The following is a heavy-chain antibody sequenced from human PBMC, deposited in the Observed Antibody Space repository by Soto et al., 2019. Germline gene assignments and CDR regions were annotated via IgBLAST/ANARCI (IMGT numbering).Heavy chain of an antibody. CDR3: DKDRYGVTDY. J-gene: IGHJ4*01. Sequence: QVQLVESGGGVIQPGSSVRLSCAASGFTFSSYGMHWVRQAPGKGLEWVAGILYDGSTKYYADYVKSRFTMSRGNSKTELYMQLNSVRGDGKAVYYCDKDRYGVTDYWGQGTLVTVSS. CDR1: GFTFSSYG. D-gene: IGHD1-20*01. V-gene: IGHV3-30*18. CDR2: ILYDGSTK.